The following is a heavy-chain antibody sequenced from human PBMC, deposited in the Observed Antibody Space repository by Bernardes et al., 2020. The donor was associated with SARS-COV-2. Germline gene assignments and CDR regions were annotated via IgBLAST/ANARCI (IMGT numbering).Heavy chain of an antibody. D-gene: IGHD5-18*01. CDR1: GGSISSYY. V-gene: IGHV4-59*01. CDR3: ARETRGYNFLDY. CDR2: IYYSGST. Sequence: EPLSLTCTVSGGSISSYYWSWIRPPPGKGLEWIGYIYYSGSTNYNPSLKSRVTISGDTSKNQFSLKLSSVTAADTAVYYCARETRGYNFLDYWGLGTLVTVSS. J-gene: IGHJ4*02.